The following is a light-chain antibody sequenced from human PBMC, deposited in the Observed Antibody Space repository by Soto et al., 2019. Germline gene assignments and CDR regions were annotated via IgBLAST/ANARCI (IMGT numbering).Light chain of an antibody. Sequence: QSALTQPASVSGSPGQSITISCTGTSSDVGGYHYVSWYQQYSGKAPKRMIYEVTNRPSGVSNRFSGSKSGNTAALTISGLQAEDEADYYCSSYTSSTTYVFGTGTKLTVL. V-gene: IGLV2-14*01. CDR1: SSDVGGYHY. CDR2: EVT. J-gene: IGLJ1*01. CDR3: SSYTSSTTYV.